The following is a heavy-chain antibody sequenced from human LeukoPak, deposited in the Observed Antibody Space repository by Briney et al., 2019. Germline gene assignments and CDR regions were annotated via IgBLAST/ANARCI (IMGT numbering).Heavy chain of an antibody. J-gene: IGHJ5*02. CDR1: GGTFSSYA. V-gene: IGHV1-69*06. CDR3: ARDPGIVGVYNWFDP. D-gene: IGHD1-26*01. Sequence: AASVKVSCKASGGTFSSYAISWVRQAPGQGLEWRGGIIPIFGTANYAQKFQGRVTITADKSTSTAYMELSSLRSEDTAVYYCARDPGIVGVYNWFDPWGQGTLVTVSS. CDR2: IIPIFGTA.